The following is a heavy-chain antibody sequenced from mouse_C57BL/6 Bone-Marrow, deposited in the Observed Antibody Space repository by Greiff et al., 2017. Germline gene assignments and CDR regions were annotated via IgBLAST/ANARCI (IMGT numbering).Heavy chain of an antibody. D-gene: IGHD2-3*01. CDR1: GFNIKDDY. V-gene: IGHV14-4*01. Sequence: VQLQQSGAELVRPGASVKLSCTASGFNIKDDYIHWVKQRPEQGLEWIGWIDPEIGDTAYASKFQGKATITSDTSYNTAYLQLSSLTSEDTAVYYCSSFDGNYFDFWGQGTPLTGAS. J-gene: IGHJ2*01. CDR2: IDPEIGDT. CDR3: SSFDGNYFDF.